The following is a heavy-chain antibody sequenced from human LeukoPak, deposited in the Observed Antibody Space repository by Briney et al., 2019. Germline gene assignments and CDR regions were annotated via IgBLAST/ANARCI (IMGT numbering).Heavy chain of an antibody. D-gene: IGHD3-10*01. J-gene: IGHJ6*02. V-gene: IGHV3-9*01. Sequence: GGSLRLSCAASGFTIDDYAMHWVRQAPGKGLEWVSGISWNSVTIGYADSVGGRFTISRDNARSSLSLQMNSLGPEDTALYYCAKGTPMVRGIPTYGLDVWGQGTTVTVSS. CDR1: GFTIDDYA. CDR2: ISWNSVTI. CDR3: AKGTPMVRGIPTYGLDV.